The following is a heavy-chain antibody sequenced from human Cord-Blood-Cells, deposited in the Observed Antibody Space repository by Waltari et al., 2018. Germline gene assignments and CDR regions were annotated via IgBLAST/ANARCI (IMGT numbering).Heavy chain of an antibody. CDR3: ARGGGDIVVVPAANSYNWFDP. V-gene: IGHV4-39*01. J-gene: IGHJ5*02. CDR2: IYYSGST. D-gene: IGHD2-2*01. Sequence: KGLEWIGSIYYSGSTYYNPSLKSRVTISVDTSKNQFSLKLSSVTAADTAVYYCARGGGDIVVVPAANSYNWFDPWGQGTLVTVSS.